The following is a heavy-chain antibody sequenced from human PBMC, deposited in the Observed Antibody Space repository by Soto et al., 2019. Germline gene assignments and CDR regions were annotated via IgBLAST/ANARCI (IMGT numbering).Heavy chain of an antibody. J-gene: IGHJ4*02. CDR3: AKARIAVAGTLDY. D-gene: IGHD6-19*01. CDR1: GFTFSSYG. CDR2: ISYDGSNK. V-gene: IGHV3-30*18. Sequence: GGSLRLSCAASGFTFSSYGMHWVRQAPGKGLEWVAVISYDGSNKYYADSVKGRFTISRDNSKNTLYLQMNSLRAEDTAVYYCAKARIAVAGTLDYWGQGTLVTVSS.